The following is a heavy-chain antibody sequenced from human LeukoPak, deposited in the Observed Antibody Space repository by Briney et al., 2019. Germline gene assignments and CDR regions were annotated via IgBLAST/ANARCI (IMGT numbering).Heavy chain of an antibody. Sequence: ASVKVSCKASGYTFTSYDINWVRQATGQGLEWMGWMNPNSGNTGYAQKFQGRVTMTRDTSTSTVYMELSSLRSEDTAVYYCARGGAIVATIHYWGQGTLVTVSS. CDR3: ARGGAIVATIHY. J-gene: IGHJ4*02. CDR1: GYTFTSYD. V-gene: IGHV1-8*01. CDR2: MNPNSGNT. D-gene: IGHD5-12*01.